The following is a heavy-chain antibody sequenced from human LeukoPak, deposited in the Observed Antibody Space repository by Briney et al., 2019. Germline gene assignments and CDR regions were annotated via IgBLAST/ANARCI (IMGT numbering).Heavy chain of an antibody. Sequence: PSETLSLTCTVSGGSISSYYWRWIRQPPAQRLEWSGYIYYSGSTNYNPSLKSRVTISVDTSKNQFSLKLSSVTAADTAVYYCARVNVLYSSSWYFSGSGGPNWFDPWGQGTLVTVSS. J-gene: IGHJ5*02. CDR1: GGSISSYY. V-gene: IGHV4-59*01. CDR2: IYYSGST. CDR3: ARVNVLYSSSWYFSGSGGPNWFDP. D-gene: IGHD6-13*01.